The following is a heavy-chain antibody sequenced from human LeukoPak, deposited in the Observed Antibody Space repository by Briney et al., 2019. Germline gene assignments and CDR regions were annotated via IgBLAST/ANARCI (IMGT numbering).Heavy chain of an antibody. CDR1: GFTFSSYW. CDR3: TRGDCSSISCPQDWFDP. D-gene: IGHD2-2*01. CDR2: ISSDGSSA. J-gene: IGHJ5*02. Sequence: GGSLRLSCAASGFTFSSYWMHWIRHAPGKGLVWVSRISSDGSSATYADSAKGRFTVSRDNAKNTLYLQIDSLRDDDTAVYYCTRGDCSSISCPQDWFDPWGQGTLVTVSS. V-gene: IGHV3-74*01.